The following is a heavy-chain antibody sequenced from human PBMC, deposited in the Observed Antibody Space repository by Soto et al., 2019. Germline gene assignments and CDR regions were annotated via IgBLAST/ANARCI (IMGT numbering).Heavy chain of an antibody. J-gene: IGHJ4*02. CDR3: ARLSSSGWPIEY. Sequence: KTSETLSLTCTVSGGSISIGGYYWNWIRQHPGKGLEWIGYTYYSGNTYYNPSLNSRVTISADTSKSQFSLKLSSVTAADTAVYYCARLSSSGWPIEYWGQGTLVTVSS. D-gene: IGHD6-19*01. V-gene: IGHV4-31*03. CDR1: GGSISIGGYY. CDR2: TYYSGNT.